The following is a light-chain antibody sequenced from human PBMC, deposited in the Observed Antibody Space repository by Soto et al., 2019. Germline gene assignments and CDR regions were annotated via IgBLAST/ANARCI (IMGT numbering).Light chain of an antibody. Sequence: EMVMTQSPLTLPVTPGEPASISCRSSQSLLYNNTYNYLDWYVQKPGQSPQLLIYFGSNRAPGVPDRFSGSGSGTDFTLKINRVEAEDVGTYSCMQALQRLTFGQGTRLEIK. CDR3: MQALQRLT. CDR2: FGS. V-gene: IGKV2-28*01. CDR1: QSLLYNNTYNY. J-gene: IGKJ5*01.